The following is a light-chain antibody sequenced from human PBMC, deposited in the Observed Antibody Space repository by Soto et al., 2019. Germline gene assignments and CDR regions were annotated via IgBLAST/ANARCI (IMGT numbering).Light chain of an antibody. CDR1: NIGSKN. Sequence: SYELTQPLSVSVALGQTARVICGGNNIGSKNVHWYQQKPGQAPVLLIYRDTYRPSGIPERFSGSNSGNTATLTISRAQGGDEADYYCHMWDSSTVVFGVGTKLTVL. V-gene: IGLV3-9*01. CDR2: RDT. J-gene: IGLJ3*02. CDR3: HMWDSSTVV.